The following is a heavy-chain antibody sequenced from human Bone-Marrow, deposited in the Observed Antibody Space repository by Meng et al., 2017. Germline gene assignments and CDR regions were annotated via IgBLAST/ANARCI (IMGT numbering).Heavy chain of an antibody. J-gene: IGHJ2*01. CDR1: GGRISSGGYF. Sequence: GQLQEAGPGVVTPSHNHPLSFTVSGGRISSGGYFWRWIPEQPGKGLEWIGYIDYSESTYYNPSLKSLVTISVNTSKNQFSLKLSAVTAADTAVYYCARVGRGETYFDLWGRGTLVTVSS. D-gene: IGHD5-24*01. CDR3: ARVGRGETYFDL. V-gene: IGHV4-31*01. CDR2: IDYSEST.